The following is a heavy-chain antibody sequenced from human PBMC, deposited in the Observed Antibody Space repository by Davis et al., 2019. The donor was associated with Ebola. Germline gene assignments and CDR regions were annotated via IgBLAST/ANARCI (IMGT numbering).Heavy chain of an antibody. D-gene: IGHD6-13*01. Sequence: PGGSLRLSCAASGFTLSTYWMTWVRQAPGKGLEWVANIKQDGSEKYYVDSVKGRFTISRDNAKNSLYLQMNSLRAEDTAVYYCARGDSSSWYYYGMDVWGKGTTVTVSS. V-gene: IGHV3-7*03. J-gene: IGHJ6*04. CDR1: GFTLSTYW. CDR2: IKQDGSEK. CDR3: ARGDSSSWYYYGMDV.